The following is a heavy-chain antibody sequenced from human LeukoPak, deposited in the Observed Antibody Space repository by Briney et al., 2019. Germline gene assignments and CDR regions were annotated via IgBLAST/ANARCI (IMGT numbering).Heavy chain of an antibody. CDR1: GGSLTDSSFF. J-gene: IGHJ6*03. CDR3: VRLGGSYFRHGYYFYYMDV. D-gene: IGHD1-26*01. V-gene: IGHV4-39*01. Sequence: PSETLSLTCTVSGGSLTDSSFFWGWIRQSPGAGLEGSGKIYWDGRTNYDPSLRNRVTISVDTSKNQFSLRLTPVTAADRAVYYCVRLGGSYFRHGYYFYYMDVWGKGTTVTVSS. CDR2: IYWDGRT.